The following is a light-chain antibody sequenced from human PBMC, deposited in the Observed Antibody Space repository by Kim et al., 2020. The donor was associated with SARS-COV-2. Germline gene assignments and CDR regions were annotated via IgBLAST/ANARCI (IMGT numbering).Light chain of an antibody. CDR3: QQYNNWPLT. CDR1: QSVSSN. J-gene: IGKJ4*01. CDR2: GAS. Sequence: EIVMTQSPATLSVSPGERATLSCRASQSVSSNLAWYQQKPGQAPRLLIYGASTRATGIPARFSGSGSGIEFTLTISSLQSEDFAVYYCQQYNNWPLTFGGGTKVDIK. V-gene: IGKV3-15*01.